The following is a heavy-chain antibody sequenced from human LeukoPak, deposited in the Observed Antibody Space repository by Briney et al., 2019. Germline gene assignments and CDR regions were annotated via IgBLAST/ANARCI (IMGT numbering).Heavy chain of an antibody. CDR3: ARDDSGTTEGDWFEP. CDR1: GFTFSSYG. V-gene: IGHV3-48*02. CDR2: ISSRSTTI. D-gene: IGHD1-7*01. J-gene: IGHJ5*02. Sequence: GGSLRLSCAASGFTFSSYGLNWVRRAPGKGLEWLSYISSRSTTIYYADSVRGRFTISRDDAKNSLYLQMNSLRDDDTAVYYCARDDSGTTEGDWFEPWGQGTLVTVSS.